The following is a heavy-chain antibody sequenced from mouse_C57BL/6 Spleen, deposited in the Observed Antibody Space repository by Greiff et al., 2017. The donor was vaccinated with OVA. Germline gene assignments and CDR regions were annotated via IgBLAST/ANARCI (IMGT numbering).Heavy chain of an antibody. J-gene: IGHJ4*01. V-gene: IGHV1-18*01. CDR3: ARESSSGYLYAMDY. CDR2: INPNNGGT. CDR1: GYTFTDYN. Sequence: EVQLVESGPELVKPGASVKIPCKASGYTFTDYNMDWVKQSHGKSLEWIGDINPNNGGTIYNQKFKGKATLTVDKSSSTAYMELRSLTSEDTAVYYCARESSSGYLYAMDYWGQGTSVTVSS. D-gene: IGHD3-2*02.